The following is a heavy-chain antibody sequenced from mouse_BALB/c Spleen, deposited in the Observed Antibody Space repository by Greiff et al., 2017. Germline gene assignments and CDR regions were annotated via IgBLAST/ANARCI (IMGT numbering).Heavy chain of an antibody. CDR3: AKPRLLLRYHYFDY. V-gene: IGHV2-6-6*01. Sequence: VQRVESGPGLVAPSQSLSITCTVSGFSLTNSGVHWVRQSPGKGLEWLGVIWGDGSTNYNSAFKSRLSISKDNSKSQVFLKMNSLQTDDTARYYCAKPRLLLRYHYFDYWGQGTTLTVSS. J-gene: IGHJ2*01. CDR2: IWGDGST. CDR1: GFSLTNSG. D-gene: IGHD1-1*01.